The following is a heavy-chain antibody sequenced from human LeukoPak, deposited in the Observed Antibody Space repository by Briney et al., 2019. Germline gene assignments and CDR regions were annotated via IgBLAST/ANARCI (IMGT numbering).Heavy chain of an antibody. V-gene: IGHV4-4*07. D-gene: IGHD6-13*01. CDR1: GGSISSYY. CDR3: ARDTYRRYSSSWFGYYYFDY. CDR2: IYTSGST. J-gene: IGHJ4*02. Sequence: PSETLSLTCTVSGGSISSYYWSWIRQPAGKGLEWIGRIYTSGSTNYNPSLKSRVTMSVDTSKNQFSLKLSSVTAADTAVYYCARDTYRRYSSSWFGYYYFDYWGQGTLVTVSS.